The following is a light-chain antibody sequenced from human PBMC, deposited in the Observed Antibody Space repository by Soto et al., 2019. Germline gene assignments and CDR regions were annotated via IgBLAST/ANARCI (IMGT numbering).Light chain of an antibody. CDR1: SSDVGGYNY. J-gene: IGLJ1*01. CDR3: SSYTSSSTYNYV. Sequence: QSVLTQPASVSGSPGQSITISCTGTSSDVGGYNYVSWHQQHPGKAPKLMIYEVSNRPSGVSNRFSGSKSGNTASLTISGLQAEDEADYYCSSYTSSSTYNYVFGTGTKVTVL. V-gene: IGLV2-14*01. CDR2: EVS.